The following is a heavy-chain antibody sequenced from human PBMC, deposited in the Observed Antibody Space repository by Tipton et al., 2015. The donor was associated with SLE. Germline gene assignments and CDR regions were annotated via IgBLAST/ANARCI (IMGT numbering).Heavy chain of an antibody. Sequence: TLSLTCTVSGGSISGYYWSWVRQPAGKGLEWIGEINHSGSTNYNPSLKSRVTISVDTSKNQFSLNLSSVTAADTAVYYCARLVTKRAWFDPWGQGTLVTVSS. CDR3: ARLVTKRAWFDP. V-gene: IGHV4-34*01. CDR2: INHSGST. CDR1: GGSISGYY. J-gene: IGHJ5*02. D-gene: IGHD6-13*01.